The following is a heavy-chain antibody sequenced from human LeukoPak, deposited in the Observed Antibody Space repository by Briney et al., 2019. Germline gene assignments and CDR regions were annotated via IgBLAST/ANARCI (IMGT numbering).Heavy chain of an antibody. V-gene: IGHV4-39*02. CDR1: GGSISNNNYY. J-gene: IGHJ4*02. Sequence: SETLSLTCTVSGGSISNNNYYWAWIRQPPGKGLECIGSIYYSGSPYYNPSLKSRVTISVDTSKNQFSLRLSSVTAADTAVYYCARERAPGDYWGQGTLVTVSS. CDR2: IYYSGSP. CDR3: ARERAPGDY.